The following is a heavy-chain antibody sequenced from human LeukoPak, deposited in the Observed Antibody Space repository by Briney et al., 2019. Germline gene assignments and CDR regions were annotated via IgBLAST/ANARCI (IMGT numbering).Heavy chain of an antibody. CDR1: GGSMSSYY. J-gene: IGHJ4*02. Sequence: SETLSLTCTVSGGSMSSYYWSWIRQPPGKGLEWIGYIYYSGSTNYNPSLKSRVTISVDTSKNQFSLKLSSVTAADTAVYYCARDRCSGGSCHSDYWGQGTLVTGSS. CDR3: ARDRCSGGSCHSDY. D-gene: IGHD2-15*01. V-gene: IGHV4-59*01. CDR2: IYYSGST.